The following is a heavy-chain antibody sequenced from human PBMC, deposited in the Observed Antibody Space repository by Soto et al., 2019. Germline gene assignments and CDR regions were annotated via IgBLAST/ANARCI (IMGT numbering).Heavy chain of an antibody. CDR1: GFTFSSYA. D-gene: IGHD1-26*01. CDR2: ISGSGGST. CDR3: AKSTSYQDPYYYYYYMDV. J-gene: IGHJ6*03. V-gene: IGHV3-23*01. Sequence: EVQLLESGGGLVQPGGSLRLSCAASGFTFSSYAMSWVRQAPGKGLEWVSAISGSGGSTYYADSVKGRFTISRDNSKNTRYLQMNSLRAEDTAVYYCAKSTSYQDPYYYYYYMDVWGKGTTVTVSS.